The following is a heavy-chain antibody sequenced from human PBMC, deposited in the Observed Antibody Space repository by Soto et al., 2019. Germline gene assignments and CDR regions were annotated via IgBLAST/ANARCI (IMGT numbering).Heavy chain of an antibody. Sequence: SVKVSCKASGGTFSSYAISWVRQAPGQGLEWMGGIIPIFGTANYAQKFQGRVTITADKSTSTAYMELSSLRSEDTAVSYCARGGYDSVTNFDYWGPGTLVTVSS. CDR1: GGTFSSYA. CDR3: ARGGYDSVTNFDY. J-gene: IGHJ4*02. D-gene: IGHD5-12*01. V-gene: IGHV1-69*06. CDR2: IIPIFGTA.